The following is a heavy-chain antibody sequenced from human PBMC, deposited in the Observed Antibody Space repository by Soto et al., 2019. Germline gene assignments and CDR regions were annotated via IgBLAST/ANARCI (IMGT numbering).Heavy chain of an antibody. CDR3: ARGVSGGQCSSTCCYSPNGFDP. Sequence: PWGTLDLPLAVYGGSFSGYYWSWIGQPPGKGLEWIGEINHSGSTNYNPSLRSRVTISVDTPKNQFSLKLSSVTAADTAVYYCARGVSGGQCSSTCCYSPNGFDPWGQGTLVTVSS. CDR2: INHSGST. V-gene: IGHV4-34*01. D-gene: IGHD2-2*02. J-gene: IGHJ5*02. CDR1: GGSFSGYY.